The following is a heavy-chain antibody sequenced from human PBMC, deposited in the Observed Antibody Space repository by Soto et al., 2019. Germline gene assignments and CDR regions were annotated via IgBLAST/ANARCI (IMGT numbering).Heavy chain of an antibody. CDR1: GFSVSDTW. D-gene: IGHD4-17*01. Sequence: EVQLVESGGGLVQPGESLRVSCAVSGFSVSDTWMNWVRQAPGKGLEWVGRINTGGASDYAAPVRDRFFISRDESQNTLYLQMHGLKSEDTAVYFCSSDKASSDYGLDHWGQGTLVTVSS. CDR2: INTGGAS. CDR3: SSDKASSDYGLDH. V-gene: IGHV3-15*01. J-gene: IGHJ4*02.